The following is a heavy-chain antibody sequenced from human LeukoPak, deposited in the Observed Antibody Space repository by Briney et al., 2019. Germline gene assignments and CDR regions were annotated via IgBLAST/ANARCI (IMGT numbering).Heavy chain of an antibody. CDR1: GFSFSSYA. D-gene: IGHD2-2*01. J-gene: IGHJ3*02. CDR3: ARELVVPAAISSYDAFDI. V-gene: IGHV3-23*01. Sequence: GGSLRLSCAASGFSFSSYAMSWVRQAPGKGLEWASTISGFGGSTYYADSVKGRFTISRDNSKNTLYLQMNGLRAEDTAVYYCARELVVPAAISSYDAFDIWGQGTMVTVSS. CDR2: ISGFGGST.